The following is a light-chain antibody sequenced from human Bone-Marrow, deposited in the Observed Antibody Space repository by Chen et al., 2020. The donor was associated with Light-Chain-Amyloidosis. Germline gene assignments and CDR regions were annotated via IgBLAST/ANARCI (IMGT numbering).Light chain of an antibody. Sequence: EIVLTQSPCTLSLSPGEGANLSCRASQTISSNYLTWYQQKFGQAPRHLSYGSSSRATGLPVRFTGSGYGTDFTLTINRLEPEDFAMYCCQLYGTSPLTFGVGTKVEI. CDR3: QLYGTSPLT. CDR1: QTISSNY. CDR2: GSS. V-gene: IGKV3-20*01. J-gene: IGKJ4*01.